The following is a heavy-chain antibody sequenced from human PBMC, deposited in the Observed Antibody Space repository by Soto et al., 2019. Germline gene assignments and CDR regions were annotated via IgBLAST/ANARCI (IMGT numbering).Heavy chain of an antibody. J-gene: IGHJ4*02. Sequence: SETLSLTCTVSGDSIGTTHSYWAWIRQSPGKGLEWIGNIHYSGSTYYIPSLMSRTTLSVDTSKNQFSLRLTSVTAEDTAVYYCARHEGNGNVWPLDYWGQG. CDR3: ARHEGNGNVWPLDY. D-gene: IGHD2-8*01. CDR1: GDSIGTTHSY. V-gene: IGHV4-39*01. CDR2: IHYSGST.